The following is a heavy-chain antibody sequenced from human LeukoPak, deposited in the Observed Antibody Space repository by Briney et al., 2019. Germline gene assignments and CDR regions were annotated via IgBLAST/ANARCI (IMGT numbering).Heavy chain of an antibody. CDR3: AGRMTWYGGDAFDI. CDR2: IYYSGST. CDR1: GGSISSSSYY. Sequence: PSETLSLTCTVSGGSISSSSYYWGWIRQPPGKGLEWIGSIYYSGSTYYNPSLKSRVTISLDTSKNQFSLKVNSVTAADTAVYYCAGRMTWYGGDAFDIWGQGTMVTVSS. J-gene: IGHJ3*02. V-gene: IGHV4-39*07. D-gene: IGHD6-13*01.